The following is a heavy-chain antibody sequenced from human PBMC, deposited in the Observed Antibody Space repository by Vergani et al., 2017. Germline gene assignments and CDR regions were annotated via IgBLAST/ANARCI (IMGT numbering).Heavy chain of an antibody. D-gene: IGHD3-10*01. CDR2: INHSGST. J-gene: IGHJ6*02. CDR3: ARDLLLWFGELRYGMDV. V-gene: IGHV4-34*01. Sequence: QVQLQQWGAGLLKPSETLSPTCAVYGGSFSGYYWSWIRQPPGKGLEWIGEINHSGSTNYNPSLKSRVTISVDTSKNQFSLKLSSVTAADTAVYYCARDLLLWFGELRYGMDVWGQGTTVTVSS. CDR1: GGSFSGYY.